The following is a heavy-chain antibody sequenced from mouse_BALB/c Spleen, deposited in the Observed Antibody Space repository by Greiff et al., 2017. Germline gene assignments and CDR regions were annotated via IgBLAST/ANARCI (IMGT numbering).Heavy chain of an antibody. Sequence: QVQLQQSGAELMKPGASVKISCKATGYTFSSYWIEWVKQRPGHGLEWIGEILPGSGSTNYNEKFKGKATFTADTSSNTAYMQLSSLTSEDSAVYYCARGRDYYGNYGGYYYAMDYWGQGTSVTVSS. V-gene: IGHV1-9*01. CDR3: ARGRDYYGNYGGYYYAMDY. J-gene: IGHJ4*01. CDR1: GYTFSSYW. D-gene: IGHD2-1*01. CDR2: ILPGSGST.